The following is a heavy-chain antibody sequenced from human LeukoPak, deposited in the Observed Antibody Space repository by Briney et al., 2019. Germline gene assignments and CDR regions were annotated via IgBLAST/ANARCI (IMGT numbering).Heavy chain of an antibody. J-gene: IGHJ4*02. CDR1: GGTFSSYA. V-gene: IGHV1-69*13. Sequence: SVKVSCKASGGTFSSYAISWVRQAPGQGLEWMGGIIPIFGTANYAQKFQGRVTITADESTSTAYMELSSLRSEDTAVYYCARGPPAKSVVVVAAIFQALFYWGQGTLVTVSS. CDR3: ARGPPAKSVVVVAAIFQALFY. D-gene: IGHD2-15*01. CDR2: IIPIFGTA.